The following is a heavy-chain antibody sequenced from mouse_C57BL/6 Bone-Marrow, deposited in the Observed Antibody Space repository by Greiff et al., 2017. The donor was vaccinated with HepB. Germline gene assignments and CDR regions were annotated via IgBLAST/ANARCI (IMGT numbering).Heavy chain of an antibody. Sequence: VQLQQSGPELVKPGASVKISCKASGYTFTDYYMNWVKQSHGKSLEWIGDINPNNGGTSYNQKFKGKATLTVDKSSSTAYMELRSLTSEDSAVYYCARLGKLGPLFDYWGQGTTLTVSS. J-gene: IGHJ2*01. D-gene: IGHD4-1*01. CDR3: ARLGKLGPLFDY. CDR2: INPNNGGT. CDR1: GYTFTDYY. V-gene: IGHV1-26*01.